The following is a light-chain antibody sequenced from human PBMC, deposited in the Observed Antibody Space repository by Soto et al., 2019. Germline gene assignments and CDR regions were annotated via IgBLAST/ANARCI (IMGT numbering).Light chain of an antibody. CDR1: QSISSW. J-gene: IGKJ5*01. CDR3: QQYNSYSIT. CDR2: DAS. V-gene: IGKV1-5*01. Sequence: DIPMTQSPSTLSASVGDRVTITCRVSQSISSWLAWYQQKPGKAPKLLIYDASSLESGVPSRFSGSGSGTEFTLTISSLQPDDFATYYCQQYNSYSITFGQGTRLEI.